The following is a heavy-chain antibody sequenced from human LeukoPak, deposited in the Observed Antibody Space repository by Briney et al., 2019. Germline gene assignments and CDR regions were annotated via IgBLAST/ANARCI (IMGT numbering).Heavy chain of an antibody. Sequence: SETLSLTCTVSGGSISSTIHYWGWIRQPPGKGLEWIGTISYSGTTYDNPSLKSRVTISVDTSKNQFSLNLSSVTAADTAVYYCARVDLSITSAPYYFDYWGQGTLVTGSS. CDR3: ARVDLSITSAPYYFDY. D-gene: IGHD1-14*01. J-gene: IGHJ4*02. CDR2: ISYSGTT. V-gene: IGHV4-39*07. CDR1: GGSISSTIHY.